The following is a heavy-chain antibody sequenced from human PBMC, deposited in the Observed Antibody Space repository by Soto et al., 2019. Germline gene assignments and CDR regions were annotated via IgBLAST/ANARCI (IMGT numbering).Heavy chain of an antibody. D-gene: IGHD1-26*01. CDR3: TRDSVLAYYTEHRCPYWFDP. CDR2: IYYSGNT. J-gene: IGHJ5*02. CDR1: GGSVGSGSYY. Sequence: QEQLQESGPGLVKPSENLSRTCSVSGGSVGSGSYYWSGMRQPLGKVLEWIGYIYYSGNTDYNSSLKCRATISVDKAKTHFSMQLTSVTSADTAIYYCTRDSVLAYYTEHRCPYWFDPWGQGTLVIVSS. V-gene: IGHV4-61*03.